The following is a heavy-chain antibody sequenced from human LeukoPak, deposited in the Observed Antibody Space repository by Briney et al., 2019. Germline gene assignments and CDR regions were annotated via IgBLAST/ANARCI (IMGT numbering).Heavy chain of an antibody. D-gene: IGHD3-3*01. CDR3: ARQGLLYDFWSGDPTDTFDI. CDR2: IYPGDSDT. CDR1: GHSFTSYW. V-gene: IGHV5-51*01. Sequence: GESLKISCKGSGHSFTSYWIGWVRQMPGKGLEWMGIIYPGDSDTRYSPSFQGQVTISADKSISTAYLQWSSLKASDTAIYYCARQGLLYDFWSGDPTDTFDIWGQGTMVTVSS. J-gene: IGHJ3*02.